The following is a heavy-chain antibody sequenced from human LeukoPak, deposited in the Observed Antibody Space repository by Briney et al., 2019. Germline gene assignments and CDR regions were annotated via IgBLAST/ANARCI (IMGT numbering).Heavy chain of an antibody. J-gene: IGHJ6*04. V-gene: IGHV3-21*01. Sequence: GGSLRLSCAASGFTFSSYSMNWVRQAPGKGLEWVSSISSSSYIYYADSVKGRFTISRDNAKNSLYLQMNSLRAEDTAVYYCARDHPDILTGYYNGNYYYYGMDVWGKGTTVTVSS. D-gene: IGHD3-9*01. CDR3: ARDHPDILTGYYNGNYYYYGMDV. CDR1: GFTFSSYS. CDR2: ISSSSYI.